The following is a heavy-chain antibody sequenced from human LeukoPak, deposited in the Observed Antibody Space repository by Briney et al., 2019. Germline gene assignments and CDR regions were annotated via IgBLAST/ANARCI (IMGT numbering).Heavy chain of an antibody. J-gene: IGHJ6*02. D-gene: IGHD6-13*01. CDR2: IYYSGST. V-gene: IGHV4-30-4*08. Sequence: TSETLSLTCTVSGGSISRYYWSWIRQPPGKGLEWIGYIYYSGSTYYNPSLKSRVTVSVDTSKNQFSLKLSSVTAADTAVYYCARASGYSSSWYEVAWGYYYYGMDVWGQGTTVTVSS. CDR3: ARASGYSSSWYEVAWGYYYYGMDV. CDR1: GGSISRYY.